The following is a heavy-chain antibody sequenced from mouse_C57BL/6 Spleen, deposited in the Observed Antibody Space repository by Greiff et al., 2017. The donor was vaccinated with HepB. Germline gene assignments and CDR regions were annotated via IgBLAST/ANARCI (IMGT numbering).Heavy chain of an antibody. V-gene: IGHV1-55*01. CDR3: AREGTTVVATDYAMDY. CDR2: IYPGSGST. Sequence: QVQLQQPGAELVKPGASVKMSCKASGYTFTSYWITWVKQRPGQGLEWIGDIYPGSGSTNYNEKFKSKATLTVDTSSSTAYMQLSSLTYEDSAVYYCAREGTTVVATDYAMDYWGQGTSVTVSS. CDR1: GYTFTSYW. D-gene: IGHD1-1*01. J-gene: IGHJ4*01.